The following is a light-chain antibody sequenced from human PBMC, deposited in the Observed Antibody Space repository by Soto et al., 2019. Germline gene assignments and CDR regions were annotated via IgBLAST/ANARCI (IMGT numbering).Light chain of an antibody. J-gene: IGLJ2*01. V-gene: IGLV8-61*01. Sequence: QTVVTQEPSFSVSPGGTVTLTSGLSSGSVSTSYYPSWYQQTPGQAPRTLIYSTNTRSSGVPDRFSGSILGNKAALTITGAQADDESDYYCVLYMGSGISVFGGGNKLTVL. CDR1: SGSVSTSYY. CDR2: STN. CDR3: VLYMGSGISV.